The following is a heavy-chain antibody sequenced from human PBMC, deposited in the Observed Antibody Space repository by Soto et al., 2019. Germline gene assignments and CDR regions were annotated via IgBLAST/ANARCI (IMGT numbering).Heavy chain of an antibody. V-gene: IGHV3-48*03. CDR1: GFTFSSYE. CDR3: ARAEGYSSSSWGAFDY. Sequence: GGSLRLSCAASGFTFSSYEMNWVRQAPGKGLEWVSYISSSGSTIYYADSVKGRFTISRDNAKNSLYLQMNSLRAEDTAVYYCARAEGYSSSSWGAFDYWGQGTLVTVSS. CDR2: ISSSGSTI. D-gene: IGHD6-6*01. J-gene: IGHJ4*02.